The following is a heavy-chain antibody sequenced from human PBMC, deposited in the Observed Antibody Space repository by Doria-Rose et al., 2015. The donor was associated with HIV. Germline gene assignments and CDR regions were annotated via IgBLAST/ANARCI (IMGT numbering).Heavy chain of an antibody. D-gene: IGHD3-10*01. CDR1: GFTVNTSY. Sequence: VQLVQSGGGLIQPGGSLRLPCVASGFTVNTSYMNWVRQAPGKGLEWVSLLYTGGNTYYADSVKGRFTISRDNSKNTLYLQMNSLRAEDTAVYYCARDLPGYYGMDVWGQGTTVTVSS. J-gene: IGHJ6*02. CDR3: ARDLPGYYGMDV. CDR2: LYTGGNT. V-gene: IGHV3-53*01.